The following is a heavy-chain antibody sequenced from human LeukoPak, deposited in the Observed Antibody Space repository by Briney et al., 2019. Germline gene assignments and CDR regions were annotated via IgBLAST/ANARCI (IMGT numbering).Heavy chain of an antibody. Sequence: GGSLRLSCVVSGFSFNTYWMTWVRQAPGKGLEWVANIKQDGSEKYYVDSVKGRFTISRDNAKNSLYLQMNSLRAEDTAVYYCARGGLGYCSGGSCYYFDYWGQGTLVTVSS. CDR1: GFSFNTYW. V-gene: IGHV3-7*01. CDR3: ARGGLGYCSGGSCYYFDY. D-gene: IGHD2-15*01. CDR2: IKQDGSEK. J-gene: IGHJ4*02.